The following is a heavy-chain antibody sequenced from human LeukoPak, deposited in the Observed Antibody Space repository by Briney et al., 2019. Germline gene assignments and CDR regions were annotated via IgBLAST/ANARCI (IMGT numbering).Heavy chain of an antibody. CDR2: IYYHENT. J-gene: IGHJ4*02. CDR1: GGSISSSSDY. D-gene: IGHD3-22*01. V-gene: IGHV4-39*02. CDR3: AKEDDSSGYGPWYYFDY. Sequence: SETLSLTCTVSGGSISSSSDYWGWIRQAPGKGLEWIGSIYYHENTYYNSSLKSRVTISVDTSKNQFSLKLNSVTAADTAVYYCAKEDDSSGYGPWYYFDYWGQGTLVTVSS.